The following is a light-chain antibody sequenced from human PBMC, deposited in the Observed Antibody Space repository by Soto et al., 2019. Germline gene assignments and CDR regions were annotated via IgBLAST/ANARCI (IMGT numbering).Light chain of an antibody. CDR3: HQYESWT. V-gene: IGKV3-20*01. CDR1: QSVSNNY. CDR2: GAS. J-gene: IGKJ1*01. Sequence: EIVLTQSPGTLSLSPGERATLSCRASQSVSNNYLAWYQQKPGQAPRLLIYGASNRATGIPDRFSGSGSGTDFTLTISGLEPEDFAVYYCHQYESWTFGQGTKVDIK.